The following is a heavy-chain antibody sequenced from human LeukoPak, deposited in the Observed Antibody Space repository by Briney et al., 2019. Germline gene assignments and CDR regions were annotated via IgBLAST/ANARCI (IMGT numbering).Heavy chain of an antibody. CDR2: IYYSGST. V-gene: IGHV4-59*12. CDR1: GGSISSYY. D-gene: IGHD5-12*01. CDR3: ARALWLRIDY. Sequence: SETLSLTCTVSGGSISSYYWSWIRQPPGKGLEWIGYIYYSGSTNYNPSLKSRVTISVDTSKNQFSLKLSSVTAADTAVYYCARALWLRIDYWGQGTLVTVSS. J-gene: IGHJ4*02.